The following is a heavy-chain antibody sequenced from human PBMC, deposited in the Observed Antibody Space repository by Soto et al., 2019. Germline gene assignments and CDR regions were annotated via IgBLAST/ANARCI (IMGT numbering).Heavy chain of an antibody. CDR2: AVPVYGTS. D-gene: IGHD3-9*01. CDR1: GGSFSTYA. J-gene: IGHJ6*02. V-gene: IGHV1-69*12. Sequence: QVQLVQSGADVKEPGSSVTISCKTFGGSFSTYAITWVRQAPGPGLECMGGAVPVYGTSTYAQNFQDRVTITADESTRTYHMALRSLTSEATAVYYCARAQGLAYYYGMYVWGQGTTVTVSS. CDR3: ARAQGLAYYYGMYV.